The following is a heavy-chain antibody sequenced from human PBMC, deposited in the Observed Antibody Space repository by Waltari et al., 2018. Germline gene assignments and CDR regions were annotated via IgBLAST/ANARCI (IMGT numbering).Heavy chain of an antibody. Sequence: EVQLVESGGGLVQPGGYLRRSCVASGFSLSGXXXDWVRQAPGKGLEWVGRRRDKAQNYTTEYAASVKGRFTISRDDSERSLVLELNGLKTEDSAVYYCARRYGSGHHFDYWGQGALVTVSS. V-gene: IGHV3-72*01. CDR2: RRDKAQNYTT. D-gene: IGHD6-25*01. J-gene: IGHJ4*02. CDR3: ARRYGSGHHFDY. CDR1: GFSLSGXX.